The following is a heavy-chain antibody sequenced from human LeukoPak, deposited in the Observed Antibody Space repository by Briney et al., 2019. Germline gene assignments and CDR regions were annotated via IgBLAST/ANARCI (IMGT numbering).Heavy chain of an antibody. D-gene: IGHD2-15*01. V-gene: IGHV1-2*02. CDR2: VNPNSGGT. CDR1: GYTFTGYY. Sequence: GASVKVSCKASGYTFTGYYMHWVRQAPGQGLEWMGWVNPNSGGTNYAQKFQGRVTMTRDTSISTAYMELSRLRSDDTAVYYCARVPIVVVVAAKWAFDYWGQGTLVTVSS. J-gene: IGHJ4*02. CDR3: ARVPIVVVVAAKWAFDY.